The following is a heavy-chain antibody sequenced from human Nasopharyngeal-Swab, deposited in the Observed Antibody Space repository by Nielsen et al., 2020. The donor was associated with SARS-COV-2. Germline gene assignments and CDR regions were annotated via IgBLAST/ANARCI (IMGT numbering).Heavy chain of an antibody. CDR2: ISWNSGSI. J-gene: IGHJ4*02. D-gene: IGHD6-13*01. CDR3: AKDMRIAAAFDY. Sequence: WIRQPPGKGLEWVSDISWNSGSIGYADSVKGRFTISRDNAKNSLYLQMNSLRAEDTALYYCAKDMRIAAAFDYWGQGTLVTVSS. V-gene: IGHV3-9*01.